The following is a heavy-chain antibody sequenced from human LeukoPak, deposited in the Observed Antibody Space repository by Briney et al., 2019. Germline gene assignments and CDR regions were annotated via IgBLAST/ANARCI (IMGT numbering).Heavy chain of an antibody. J-gene: IGHJ6*03. CDR1: GITFSDHY. CDR2: ISSGGDSI. D-gene: IGHD6-13*01. CDR3: ARDRTGQQLISRKQYYYMDV. V-gene: IGHV3-11*04. Sequence: GGSLRLSCAASGITFSDHYMSWVRQAPGKGLEWLSYISSGGDSIYYADSVKGRFTISRDNAKNSVSLQMNSLRAEDTAVYYCARDRTGQQLISRKQYYYMDVWGKGTTVTISS.